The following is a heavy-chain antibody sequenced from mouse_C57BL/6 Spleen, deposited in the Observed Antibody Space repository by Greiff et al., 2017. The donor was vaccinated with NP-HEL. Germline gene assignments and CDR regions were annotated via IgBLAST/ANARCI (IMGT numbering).Heavy chain of an antibody. CDR2: IDPSDSET. D-gene: IGHD1-1*01. V-gene: IGHV1-52*01. Sequence: QVQLQQPGAELVRPGSSVKLSCKASGYTFTSYWMHWVKQRPIQGLEWIGNIDPSDSETPYNQQFKDKATLTVDKSSSTAYMQLSSLTSEDSAVYYSARGASYGSSAWFAYWGQGTLVTVSA. CDR3: ARGASYGSSAWFAY. J-gene: IGHJ3*01. CDR1: GYTFTSYW.